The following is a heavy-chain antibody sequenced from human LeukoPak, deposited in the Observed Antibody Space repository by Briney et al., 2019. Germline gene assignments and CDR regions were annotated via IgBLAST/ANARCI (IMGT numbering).Heavy chain of an antibody. CDR3: ARSDYVWGSYRRYFDY. Sequence: PSETLSLTCTVSGGSISSYYWSWIRQPPGKGLEWIGYIYYSGSTNYNPSLKSRVTISVDTSKNQFSLKLSSVTAADTAVYYCARSDYVWGSYRRYFDYWGQGTPVTVSS. V-gene: IGHV4-59*01. CDR1: GGSISSYY. J-gene: IGHJ4*02. D-gene: IGHD3-16*02. CDR2: IYYSGST.